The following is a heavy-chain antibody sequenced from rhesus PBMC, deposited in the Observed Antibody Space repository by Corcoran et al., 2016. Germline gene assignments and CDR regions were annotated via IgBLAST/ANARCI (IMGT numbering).Heavy chain of an antibody. CDR3: ARSIYDGGYRYFDL. Sequence: QVQLQDSGPGLVKPSENLSVTCAVSAGASSSYGWSWIRQSPGTGPEWIGEISGNSGSSDYNAALRSRVTISKDASKNQFSLKVGSVTAPDTALYYCARSIYDGGYRYFDLWGPGTPITISS. CDR2: ISGNSGSS. V-gene: IGHV4-80*01. CDR1: AGASSSYG. D-gene: IGHD3-28*01. J-gene: IGHJ2*01.